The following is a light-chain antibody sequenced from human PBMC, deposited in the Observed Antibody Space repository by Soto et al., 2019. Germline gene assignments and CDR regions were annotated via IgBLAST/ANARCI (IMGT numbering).Light chain of an antibody. CDR2: DAS. V-gene: IGKV1-5*01. CDR1: QTISSW. Sequence: DIQMTQSPFTLSASVGDRVTITCRASQTISSWLAWYQQIPGKAPKLLIYDASNLESGVPSRFSGSGSGTEVTLTISSLQPEDFAVYYCQQYENYWTFGQGTKVEIK. CDR3: QQYENYWT. J-gene: IGKJ1*01.